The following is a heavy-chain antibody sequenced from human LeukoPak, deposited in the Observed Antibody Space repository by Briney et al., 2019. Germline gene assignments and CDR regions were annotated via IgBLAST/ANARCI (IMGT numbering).Heavy chain of an antibody. V-gene: IGHV4-38-2*02. CDR2: IYHTGNT. CDR1: GYSISSGYY. J-gene: IGHJ4*02. D-gene: IGHD5-18*01. CDR3: AREEDTAMALGDY. Sequence: SETLSLTCTVSGYSISSGYYWDWIRQPPGKGLEWIGSIYHTGNTYYNPSLKNRVTISVDTSKNQFSLKLNSMTAADTAVYYCAREEDTAMALGDYWGQGTLVTVSS.